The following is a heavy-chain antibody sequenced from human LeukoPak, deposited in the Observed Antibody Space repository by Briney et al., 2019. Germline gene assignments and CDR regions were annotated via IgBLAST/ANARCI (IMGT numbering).Heavy chain of an antibody. CDR3: ARTWGTYQPLPFNWFDP. CDR1: GGTFSSYA. J-gene: IGHJ5*02. D-gene: IGHD2-2*01. Sequence: GASVKVSCKASGGTFSSYAISWVRQAPGQGLEWMGGIIPIFGTANYAQKFQGRVTITADESTSTAYMELSSLRSEDTAVYYCARTWGTYQPLPFNWFDPWGQGTLVTVSS. CDR2: IIPIFGTA. V-gene: IGHV1-69*13.